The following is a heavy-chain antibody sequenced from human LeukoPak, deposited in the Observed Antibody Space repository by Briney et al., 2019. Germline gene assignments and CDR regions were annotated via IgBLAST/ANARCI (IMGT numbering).Heavy chain of an antibody. Sequence: GGSLRLSCAASGLSFSSYGMHWVRQAPGKGLEWVAFIQYDGSNKFYADSVKGRFTISRDNSKNTLYLQMNSLRAEDTAVYYCAKEGYDYVWGSPHKNWFDPWGQGTLVTVSS. V-gene: IGHV3-30*02. CDR3: AKEGYDYVWGSPHKNWFDP. CDR2: IQYDGSNK. J-gene: IGHJ5*02. D-gene: IGHD3-16*01. CDR1: GLSFSSYG.